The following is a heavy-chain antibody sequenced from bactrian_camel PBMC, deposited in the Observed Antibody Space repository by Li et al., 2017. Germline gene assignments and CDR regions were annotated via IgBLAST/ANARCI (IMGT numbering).Heavy chain of an antibody. J-gene: IGHJ4*01. CDR1: GFAFSDYP. D-gene: IGHD2*01. CDR3: LTSWNGGYYLQLGIY. V-gene: IGHV3S31*01. CDR2: IAWGDGGT. Sequence: DVQLVESGGGSVQAGGSLRLSCAASGFAFSDYPMSWVRQAPGKGLEWVSGIAWGDGGTYYGDSVKGRFTISQDEPKNTLYLQMNSLKPEDTAMYYCLTSWNGGYYLQLGIYWGQGTQVTVS.